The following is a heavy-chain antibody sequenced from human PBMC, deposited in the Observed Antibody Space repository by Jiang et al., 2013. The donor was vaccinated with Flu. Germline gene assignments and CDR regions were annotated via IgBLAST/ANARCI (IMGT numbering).Heavy chain of an antibody. CDR2: ISGGTTYK. CDR3: ATDRTMVRGVDSFYYSGMDV. V-gene: IGHV3-21*01. Sequence: QLLESGGGLVQPGGSLRLSCAASGFPFRFYTMNWVRQAPGKGLEWVSSISGGTTYKYYADSVKGRFTISRDNAKNSLFLQMNSLTADDTAVYYCATDRTMVRGVDSFYYSGMDVWGQGTTVTVSS. J-gene: IGHJ6*02. D-gene: IGHD3-10*01. CDR1: GFPFRFYT.